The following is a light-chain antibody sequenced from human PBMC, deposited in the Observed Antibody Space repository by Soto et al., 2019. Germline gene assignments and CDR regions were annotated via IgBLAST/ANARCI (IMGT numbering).Light chain of an antibody. CDR2: GAS. J-gene: IGKJ5*01. CDR3: QQYGGSPIT. Sequence: EVVFTPSPGTLSLSPRGRATLSFRASQSVSRRLAWYQQRPGQSPRLLISGASMRASGVPVRFIGSGSGTDFTLTITRLEPEDFAVYYCQQYGGSPITFGLGTRLEIK. CDR1: QSVSRR. V-gene: IGKV3-20*01.